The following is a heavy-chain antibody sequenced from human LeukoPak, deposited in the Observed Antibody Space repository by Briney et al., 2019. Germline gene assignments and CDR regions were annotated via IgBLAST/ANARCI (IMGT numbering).Heavy chain of an antibody. Sequence: ASVKVSCKASGYTFTGYYMHWVRHAPGPGLEWMGWIYPNSGGTNYAQKFQGRVTKTRDTSISTAYMELSRLRSDDTAVYYCARDPLPTYSYGSGSFLFDYWGQGTLVTVSS. CDR3: ARDPLPTYSYGSGSFLFDY. V-gene: IGHV1-2*02. J-gene: IGHJ4*02. CDR1: GYTFTGYY. D-gene: IGHD3-10*01. CDR2: IYPNSGGT.